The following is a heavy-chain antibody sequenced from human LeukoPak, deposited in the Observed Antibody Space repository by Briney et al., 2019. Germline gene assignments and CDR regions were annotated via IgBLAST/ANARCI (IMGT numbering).Heavy chain of an antibody. D-gene: IGHD1-26*01. CDR3: TSSGNYYPYLLDY. J-gene: IGHJ4*02. Sequence: GGSLRLSCAASGFAFSSYAMNWVRQAPGKGLEWDSYISSSSSTIYYADSVKGRFTISRDNAKKTLYLQMNSLRAEDTAVYYCTSSGNYYPYLLDYWGQGTLVTVSS. CDR2: ISSSSSTI. V-gene: IGHV3-48*03. CDR1: GFAFSSYA.